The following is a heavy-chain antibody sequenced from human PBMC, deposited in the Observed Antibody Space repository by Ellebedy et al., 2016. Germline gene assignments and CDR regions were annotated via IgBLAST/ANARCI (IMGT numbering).Heavy chain of an antibody. D-gene: IGHD3-10*01. CDR3: ARQSYSDAFDI. CDR2: IYYSGST. V-gene: IGHV4-39*01. Sequence: SETLSLTCTVSGGSISSSGYYWGWIRQPPGKGLEWIGSIYYSGSTYYNPSLKSRVTISVDTSKNQFSLKLSSVTAADTAVYYCARQSYSDAFDIWGHGTMVTVSS. J-gene: IGHJ3*02. CDR1: GGSISSSGYY.